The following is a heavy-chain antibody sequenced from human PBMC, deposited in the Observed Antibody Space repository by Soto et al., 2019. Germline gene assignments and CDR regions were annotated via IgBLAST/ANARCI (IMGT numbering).Heavy chain of an antibody. CDR3: ASEDCRNTNCLKGFDY. D-gene: IGHD2-15*01. Sequence: ASVKVSCKASGYSFTDYHIHWVRQAPGQGLEWLGRINPKSGGTSTAQKFQGWVTMTTDTSISTASMELNRLTSDDTAVYYCASEDCRNTNCLKGFDYWGQGTLVTVSS. V-gene: IGHV1-2*04. J-gene: IGHJ4*02. CDR1: GYSFTDYH. CDR2: INPKSGGT.